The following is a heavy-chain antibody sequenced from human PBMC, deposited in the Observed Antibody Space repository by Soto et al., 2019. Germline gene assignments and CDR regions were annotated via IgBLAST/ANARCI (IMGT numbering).Heavy chain of an antibody. Sequence: GGSLRLSCAASGFTFSSYAMSWVRQAPGKGLEWVSAISGSGGSTYYADSVKGRFTISRDNSKNTLYLQMNSLRAEDTAVYYCANDLYDFWSGYQETRDYYGMDVWGQGTTVTVSS. CDR1: GFTFSSYA. V-gene: IGHV3-23*01. CDR3: ANDLYDFWSGYQETRDYYGMDV. J-gene: IGHJ6*02. D-gene: IGHD3-3*01. CDR2: ISGSGGST.